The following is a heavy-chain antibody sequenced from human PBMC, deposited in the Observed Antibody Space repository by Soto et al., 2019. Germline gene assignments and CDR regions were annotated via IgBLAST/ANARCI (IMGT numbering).Heavy chain of an antibody. Sequence: GESLKISCKGSGYNFANFWIDWVRQMPGKGLEWMGIIYPGDSDTKYSPSFEGQVTISADKSISTTYLQWSSLKASDTAMYYCARHEQQTTLYDAFDLWGQGTMVTVSS. CDR2: IYPGDSDT. CDR3: ARHEQQTTLYDAFDL. V-gene: IGHV5-51*01. J-gene: IGHJ3*01. CDR1: GYNFANFW.